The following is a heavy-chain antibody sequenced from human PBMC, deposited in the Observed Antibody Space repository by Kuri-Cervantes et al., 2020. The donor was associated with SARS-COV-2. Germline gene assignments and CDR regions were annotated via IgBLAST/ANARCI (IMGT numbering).Heavy chain of an antibody. CDR1: GFTFSSNA. Sequence: GESLKISCAASGFTFSSNAMSWVRQAPGKGLEWVSAIRSGGASTSYADSVMGRFSISRDDSKNTLYLQMNGLRVEDTAVYFCARDRGAFGGWFDPWGQGTLVTVSS. D-gene: IGHD3-16*01. CDR2: IRSGGAST. CDR3: ARDRGAFGGWFDP. J-gene: IGHJ5*02. V-gene: IGHV3-23*01.